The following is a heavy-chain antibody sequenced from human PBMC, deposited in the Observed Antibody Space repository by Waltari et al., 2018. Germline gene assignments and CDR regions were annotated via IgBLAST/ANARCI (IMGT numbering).Heavy chain of an antibody. CDR2: ISSSGMTT. CDR1: EFIFSTYA. Sequence: EVQLVESGGGSVPPGGSLRLSCAASEFIFSTYAMTWVRQAPGKGLEWISYISSSGMTTYYADSVKGRFTISRDNAKNSLYLQMDSLTAEDTAVYYCARVFKQKLYFDYWGQGTLVTVSS. V-gene: IGHV3-48*03. CDR3: ARVFKQKLYFDY. J-gene: IGHJ4*02.